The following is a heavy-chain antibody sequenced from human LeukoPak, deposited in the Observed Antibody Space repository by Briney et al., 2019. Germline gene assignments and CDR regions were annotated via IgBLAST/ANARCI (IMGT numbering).Heavy chain of an antibody. D-gene: IGHD3-22*01. CDR1: GYTFTGYS. J-gene: IGHJ4*02. V-gene: IGHV1-2*06. Sequence: ASVKVSCKASGYTFTGYSMHWVRQAPGQGLEWMGRINPNSGGTNYVQKFQGRVTMTRDTSISTAYMELSRLTSDDTAVYYCARVRYDSSGYCYVEFDYWGQGTLVTVSS. CDR2: INPNSGGT. CDR3: ARVRYDSSGYCYVEFDY.